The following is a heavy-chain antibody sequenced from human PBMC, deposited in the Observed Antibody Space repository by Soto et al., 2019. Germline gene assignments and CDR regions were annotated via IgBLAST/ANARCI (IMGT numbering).Heavy chain of an antibody. CDR1: GDSFTSYT. CDR2: INVGNGNT. Sequence: ASVKVSCKASGDSFTSYTMHWVRQAPGQRLEWMGWINVGNGNTKYSQKFQGRVTITRDTSATTAYMDLSSLRSEDTAVYYCARARAFDYWGQGTLVTVSS. CDR3: ARARAFDY. V-gene: IGHV1-3*01. J-gene: IGHJ4*02.